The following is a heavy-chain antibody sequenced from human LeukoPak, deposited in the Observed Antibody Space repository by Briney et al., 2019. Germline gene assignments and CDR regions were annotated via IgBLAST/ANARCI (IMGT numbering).Heavy chain of an antibody. D-gene: IGHD1-26*01. CDR1: GFTFSSYA. Sequence: GGSLRLSCAASGFTFSSYAMHWVRQVTGKGLEYVSAISDNGGRTYYANSVKGRFTISRDNSKNTLYLQMGSLRAEDMAVYYCATLTSGSYARWGQGTLVTVSS. V-gene: IGHV3-64*01. CDR2: ISDNGGRT. CDR3: ATLTSGSYAR. J-gene: IGHJ4*02.